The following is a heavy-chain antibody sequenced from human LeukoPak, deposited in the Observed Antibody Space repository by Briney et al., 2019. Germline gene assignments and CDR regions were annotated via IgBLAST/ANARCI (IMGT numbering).Heavy chain of an antibody. CDR2: TWYDGSNK. J-gene: IGHJ4*02. V-gene: IGHV3-33*01. CDR1: GFTFSSYG. D-gene: IGHD6-19*01. Sequence: GGSLRLSCAASGFTFSSYGMHWVRQAPGKGLEWGAVTWYDGSNKYYADSVKGRFTISRDNSKNTLYLQMNSLRAEDTAVYYCARGGGIAVAGTPTWFFDYWGQGTLVTVSS. CDR3: ARGGGIAVAGTPTWFFDY.